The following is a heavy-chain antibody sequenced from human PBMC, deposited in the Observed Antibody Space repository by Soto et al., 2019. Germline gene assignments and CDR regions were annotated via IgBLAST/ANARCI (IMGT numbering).Heavy chain of an antibody. CDR1: DGSISSYY. CDR2: IYISGST. CDR3: ACLACRNFDY. J-gene: IGHJ4*02. Sequence: SETLSLTCTVSDGSISSYYWSWIRQPAGKAMEWIGRIYISGSTNYNPSLKSRVTMSVDTSKNQFSLKLSSVTAADTAVYYCACLACRNFDYWGQGTLVTVSS. V-gene: IGHV4-4*07.